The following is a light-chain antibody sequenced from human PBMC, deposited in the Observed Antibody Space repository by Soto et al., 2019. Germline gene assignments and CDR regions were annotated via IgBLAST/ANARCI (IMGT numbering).Light chain of an antibody. CDR3: QQSGSSFYT. CDR1: QSVSSAY. V-gene: IGKV3-20*01. CDR2: GAS. Sequence: EIVLTQSPGTMSLSPGERATLSCRASQSVSSAYLAWYQQIPGQAHRLLIYGASSRATAIPDRFSGSGYGPDFTLTISGLEPEDCAVYYCQQSGSSFYTFGQGTKLEIK. J-gene: IGKJ2*01.